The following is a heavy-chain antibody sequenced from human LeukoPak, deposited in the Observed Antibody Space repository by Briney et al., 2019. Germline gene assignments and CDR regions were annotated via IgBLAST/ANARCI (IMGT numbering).Heavy chain of an antibody. Sequence: PGRSLRLSCAASGFTFSSYAMHWVRQAPGKGLEWVAVISYDGSNKYYADSVKGRFTISRDNSKNTLYLQMNSLRAEDTAVYYCARKRDYYGSGSRIEKGVDYWGQGTLVTVSS. CDR3: ARKRDYYGSGSRIEKGVDY. CDR1: GFTFSSYA. D-gene: IGHD3-10*01. V-gene: IGHV3-30-3*01. CDR2: ISYDGSNK. J-gene: IGHJ4*02.